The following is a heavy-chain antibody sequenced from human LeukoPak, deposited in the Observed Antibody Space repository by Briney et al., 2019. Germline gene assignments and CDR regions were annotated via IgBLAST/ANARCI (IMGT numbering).Heavy chain of an antibody. Sequence: GGSLRLSCAASGFTFSSYAMHWVCQAPGKGLEWVAVISYDGSNKYYADSVKGRFTISRDNSKNTLYLQMNSLRAEDTAVYYCAKAFYGGNSGYSDYWGQGTLVTVSS. V-gene: IGHV3-30*04. D-gene: IGHD4-23*01. CDR1: GFTFSSYA. CDR2: ISYDGSNK. J-gene: IGHJ4*02. CDR3: AKAFYGGNSGYSDY.